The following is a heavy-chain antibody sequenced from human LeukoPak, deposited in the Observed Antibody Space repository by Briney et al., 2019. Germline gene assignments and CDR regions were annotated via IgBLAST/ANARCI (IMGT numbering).Heavy chain of an antibody. CDR1: GFTFGDYG. V-gene: IGHV3-49*04. J-gene: IGHJ4*02. CDR2: IRSKAYGATT. CDR3: TRDGRYCSSTSCYPPL. D-gene: IGHD2-2*01. Sequence: GGSLRLSCITSGFTFGDYGLSWVRQAPGRGLEWVGFIRSKAYGATTEYAASVKGRFTISRDDSKSIAYLQMNSLKTEDTAVYYCTRDGRYCSSTSCYPPLWGQGTLVTVSS.